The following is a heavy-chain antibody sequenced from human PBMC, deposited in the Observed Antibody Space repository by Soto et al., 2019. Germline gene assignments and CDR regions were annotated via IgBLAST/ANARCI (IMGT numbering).Heavy chain of an antibody. J-gene: IGHJ3*02. CDR3: XXXXXXXXSAFYDVFDI. CDR1: GFTLNAYW. Sequence: EVQLVESGGGLVQPGGSLRLSCAASGFTLNAYWMTWVRQGPGKGLEWVAKINRXGSEQNYVDSVKGRFTISRDNAKXXXXXXXXXXXXXXXXXXXXXXXXXXXXSAFYDVFDIWGQGTKVTVSS. CDR2: INRXGSEQ. V-gene: IGHV3-7*02.